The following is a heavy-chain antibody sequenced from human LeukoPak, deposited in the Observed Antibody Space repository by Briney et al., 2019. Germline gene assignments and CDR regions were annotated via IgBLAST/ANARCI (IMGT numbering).Heavy chain of an antibody. J-gene: IGHJ4*02. V-gene: IGHV1-2*04. Sequence: ASVKVSCEASGYTFTGYYMHWVRQAPGQGLEWMGWINPNSGGTNYAQKFQGWVTMTRDTSISTAYMELSRLRSDDTAVYYCARVSHQWLAGFDYWGQGTLVTVSS. D-gene: IGHD6-19*01. CDR1: GYTFTGYY. CDR3: ARVSHQWLAGFDY. CDR2: INPNSGGT.